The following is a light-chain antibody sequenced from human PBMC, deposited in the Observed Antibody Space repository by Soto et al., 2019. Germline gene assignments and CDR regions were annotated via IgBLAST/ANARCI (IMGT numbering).Light chain of an antibody. CDR3: QQYGSSPIT. J-gene: IGKJ5*01. V-gene: IGKV3-20*01. CDR2: GAS. CDR1: QSVSSSS. Sequence: EIVLTQSPGTLSLSPGERGTLSCRASQSVSSSSLAWYQQKFGQAPRLLIYGASSRATGIPDRFSGSGSGTDFTLTISRLEPEDFALYYCQQYGSSPITFGQGTRLEIK.